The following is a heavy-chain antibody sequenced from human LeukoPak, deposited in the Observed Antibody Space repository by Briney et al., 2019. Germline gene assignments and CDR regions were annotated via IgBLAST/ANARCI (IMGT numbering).Heavy chain of an antibody. CDR1: GFTFSRYW. Sequence: GGSLRLSCAASGFTFSRYWMTWVRQAPGKGLEWVANMKQDGSEKYYVDSVKGRFTISRDNAKNSLYLQMNSLRAEDTAVYYCARDDRSFDYWGQGTLATVSS. J-gene: IGHJ4*02. CDR2: MKQDGSEK. V-gene: IGHV3-7*05. CDR3: ARDDRSFDY.